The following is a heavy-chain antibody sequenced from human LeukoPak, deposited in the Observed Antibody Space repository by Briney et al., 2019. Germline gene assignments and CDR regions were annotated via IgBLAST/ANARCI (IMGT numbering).Heavy chain of an antibody. V-gene: IGHV3-13*01. CDR2: IGVAGDT. J-gene: IGHJ4*02. CDR1: GFTVSNSD. Sequence: GGSLRLSCAASGFTVSNSDIHWVRQSTGGGLEWVSTIGVAGDTYYSASVKGRFTISRDNAKNTLYLQMNSLRAEDTAVYYCARGLYDSSGYYNYWGQGTLVTVSS. D-gene: IGHD3-22*01. CDR3: ARGLYDSSGYYNY.